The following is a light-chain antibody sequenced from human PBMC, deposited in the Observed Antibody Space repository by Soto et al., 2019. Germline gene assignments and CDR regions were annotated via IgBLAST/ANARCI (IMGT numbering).Light chain of an antibody. Sequence: SYELTQAPSVSVAPGQRARITCAGNKLADKSVHWYQQKPGQAPGLVVYDDRDRPSGVPERFSGTNSDNVAALTIFRVEAGDEADYCCQVWDSDSDHCVFCGGTELSVL. CDR2: DDR. CDR3: QVWDSDSDHCV. V-gene: IGLV3-21*02. J-gene: IGLJ3*02. CDR1: KLADKS.